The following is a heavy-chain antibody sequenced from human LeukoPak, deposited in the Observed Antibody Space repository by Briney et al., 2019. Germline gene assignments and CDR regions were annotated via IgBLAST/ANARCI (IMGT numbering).Heavy chain of an antibody. J-gene: IGHJ4*02. V-gene: IGHV3-53*01. CDR2: IYSDNT. Sequence: GGSLRLSCTVSGFTVSSNSMSWVRQAPGKGPEWVSFIYSDNTHYSDSVKGRFTISRDNSKNTLYLQMNSLRAEDTAVYYCAKRAGAYSHPYDYWGQGTLVTVSS. CDR3: AKRAGAYSHPYDY. CDR1: GFTVSSNS. D-gene: IGHD4/OR15-4a*01.